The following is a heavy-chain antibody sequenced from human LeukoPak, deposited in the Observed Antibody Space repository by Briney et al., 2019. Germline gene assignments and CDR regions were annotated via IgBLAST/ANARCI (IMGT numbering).Heavy chain of an antibody. D-gene: IGHD2-8*01. CDR2: IYYSGST. V-gene: IGHV4-39*01. Sequence: PSETLSLTCTVSGGSISSSSYHWGWIRQPPGKGLEWIGSIYYSGSTYYNPSLKSRVTISVDTSRNQFSLKLSSVTAADTAVYYCARRLYAYQPKSGFDYWGQGTLVTVSS. CDR1: GGSISSSSYH. CDR3: ARRLYAYQPKSGFDY. J-gene: IGHJ4*02.